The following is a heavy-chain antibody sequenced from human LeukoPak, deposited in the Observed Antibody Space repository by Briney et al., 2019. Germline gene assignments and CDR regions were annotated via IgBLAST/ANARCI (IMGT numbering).Heavy chain of an antibody. CDR1: GGSISTYY. J-gene: IGHJ6*03. Sequence: SETLSLTCTVSGGSISTYYWSWIRQPPGKALEWIANIYNSGSTNYNPSLKSRVTISVDTSKNQFSLKLSSVTAADTAVYYCARTTEGGYTYDYFYYYYMDVWGKGTTVTISS. CDR3: ARTTEGGYTYDYFYYYYMDV. V-gene: IGHV4-59*01. CDR2: IYNSGST. D-gene: IGHD5-18*01.